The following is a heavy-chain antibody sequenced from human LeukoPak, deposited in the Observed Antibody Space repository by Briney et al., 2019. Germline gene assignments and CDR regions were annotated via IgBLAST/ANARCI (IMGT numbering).Heavy chain of an antibody. Sequence: GGSLRLSCAASGFTFSSYWMSWVRQAPGKGLEWVANIKQDGSEKYYVDSVKGRFTISRDNAKNSLYLQMNSLRAEDTAVYYCAKVRMITMIAYDAFDIWGQGTMVTVSS. CDR3: AKVRMITMIAYDAFDI. CDR2: IKQDGSEK. J-gene: IGHJ3*02. CDR1: GFTFSSYW. D-gene: IGHD3-22*01. V-gene: IGHV3-7*03.